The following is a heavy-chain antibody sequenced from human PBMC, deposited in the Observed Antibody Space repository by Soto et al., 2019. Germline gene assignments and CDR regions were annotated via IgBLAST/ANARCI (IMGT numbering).Heavy chain of an antibody. Sequence: GGSLRLSCAASGFTFSSYSMNWVRQAPGKGLEWVSYISSSSSTIYYADSVKGRFTISRDNAKNSLYLQMNSLRAEDTAVYYCARGGLLNERRYFDLWGRGTLVTVSS. J-gene: IGHJ2*01. D-gene: IGHD1-1*01. CDR2: ISSSSSTI. CDR3: ARGGLLNERRYFDL. CDR1: GFTFSSYS. V-gene: IGHV3-48*04.